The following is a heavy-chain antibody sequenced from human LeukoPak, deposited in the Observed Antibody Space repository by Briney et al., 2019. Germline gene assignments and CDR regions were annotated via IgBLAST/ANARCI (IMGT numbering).Heavy chain of an antibody. Sequence: PGGSLRLSCAASGFTFSSYAMSWVRQAPGKGLEWVSSISSSSSYIYYADSVKGRFTISRDNAKNSLYLQMNSLRAEDTAVYYCARDTVPYYYDSSGSPFDYWGQGTLVTVSS. D-gene: IGHD3-22*01. J-gene: IGHJ4*02. V-gene: IGHV3-21*01. CDR1: GFTFSSYA. CDR2: ISSSSSYI. CDR3: ARDTVPYYYDSSGSPFDY.